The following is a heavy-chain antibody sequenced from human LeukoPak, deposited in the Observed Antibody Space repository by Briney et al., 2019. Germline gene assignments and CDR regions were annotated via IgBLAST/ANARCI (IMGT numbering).Heavy chain of an antibody. CDR1: GGSFSGYY. CDR2: INHSGST. V-gene: IGHV4-34*01. Sequence: SETLSLTCAVYGGSFSGYYWSWIRQPPGKGLEWIGEINHSGSTNYNPSLKSRVTISVDTSKNQFSLKLSSVTAADTAVYYCARDPGSGSYYNRWGQGTLVTVSS. CDR3: ARDPGSGSYYNR. J-gene: IGHJ4*02. D-gene: IGHD3-10*01.